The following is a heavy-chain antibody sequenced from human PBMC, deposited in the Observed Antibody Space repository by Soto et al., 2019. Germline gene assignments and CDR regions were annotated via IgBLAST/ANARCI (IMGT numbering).Heavy chain of an antibody. Sequence: PGESLKISCAASGFTFSSYGMHWVRQAPGKGLEWVAVIWYDGSNKYYADSVKGRFTISRDNSKNTLYLQMNSLRAEDTAVYYCARDGGDSSSRRDAFDIWGQGTMVTVSS. J-gene: IGHJ3*02. CDR1: GFTFSSYG. CDR2: IWYDGSNK. D-gene: IGHD6-13*01. CDR3: ARDGGDSSSRRDAFDI. V-gene: IGHV3-33*01.